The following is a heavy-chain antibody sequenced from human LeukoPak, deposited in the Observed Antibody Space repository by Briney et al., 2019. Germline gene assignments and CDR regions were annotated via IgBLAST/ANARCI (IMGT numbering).Heavy chain of an antibody. CDR2: IVGSSSYT. Sequence: SGGSLRLSCATSGFTFSNYNMNWVRQVPGKGLEWVAYIVGSSSYTNYADSVKGRFTISRDNGENSLYLQMNSLRDVDTAVYYCARHRGKYSPHDAFDIWGQGTMVTVSS. D-gene: IGHD5-18*01. CDR3: ARHRGKYSPHDAFDI. V-gene: IGHV3-21*01. J-gene: IGHJ3*02. CDR1: GFTFSNYN.